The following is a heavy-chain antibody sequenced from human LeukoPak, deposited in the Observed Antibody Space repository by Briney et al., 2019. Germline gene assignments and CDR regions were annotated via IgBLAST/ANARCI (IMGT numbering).Heavy chain of an antibody. D-gene: IGHD3-10*01. J-gene: IGHJ4*02. CDR3: ARGELTMVRGEFVDY. V-gene: IGHV1-2*06. Sequence: ASVKVSCMASGYTFTHYYMHWVRQAPGQGLEWMGRVKPNSGGTNYAQKFQGRVTMTRETSISTADMELSRLRSDDTAVYYCARGELTMVRGEFVDYWGQGTMVTVSS. CDR1: GYTFTHYY. CDR2: VKPNSGGT.